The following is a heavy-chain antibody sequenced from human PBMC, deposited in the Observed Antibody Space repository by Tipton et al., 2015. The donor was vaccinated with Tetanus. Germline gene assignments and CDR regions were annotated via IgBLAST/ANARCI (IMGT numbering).Heavy chain of an antibody. CDR2: ISSSSSTI. J-gene: IGHJ3*02. CDR1: GFTFSSYS. D-gene: IGHD6-19*01. CDR3: ARDWGGAVAGFTTWAFDI. V-gene: IGHV3-48*02. Sequence: CAASGFTFSSYSMNWVRQAPGKGLEWVSYISSSSSTIYYADSVKGRFTISRDNAKNSLYLQMNSLRDEDTAVYYCARDWGGAVAGFTTWAFDIWGQGTMVTVSS.